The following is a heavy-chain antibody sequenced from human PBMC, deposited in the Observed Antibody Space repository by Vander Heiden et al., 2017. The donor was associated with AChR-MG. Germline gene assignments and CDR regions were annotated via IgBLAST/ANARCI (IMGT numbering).Heavy chain of an antibody. D-gene: IGHD2-21*02. V-gene: IGHV1-2*02. Sequence: QVQLVQSGAEVKKPGASVKVSCKASGSTFTGYYMHWVRQAPGQGLEWMGWINPNSGGTNYAQKFQGRVTMTRDTSISTAYMELSRLRSDDTAVYYCARVARHIVVVTAIYYFDYWGQGTLVTVSS. CDR3: ARVARHIVVVTAIYYFDY. CDR2: INPNSGGT. J-gene: IGHJ4*02. CDR1: GSTFTGYY.